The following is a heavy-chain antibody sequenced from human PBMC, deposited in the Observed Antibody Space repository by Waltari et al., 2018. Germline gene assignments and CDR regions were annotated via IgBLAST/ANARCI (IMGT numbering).Heavy chain of an antibody. D-gene: IGHD2-21*02. Sequence: QVQLQESGPGLVKPSETLSLTCTVSGGSISSYYWSWIRQPAGKGLEWIGRINTSGRTNYNPSLKIRVTMSVDTSKNQFSLKLSSVTAADTAVYYCVATVTDYFDYWGQGTLVTVSS. J-gene: IGHJ4*02. V-gene: IGHV4-4*07. CDR3: VATVTDYFDY. CDR1: GGSISSYY. CDR2: INTSGRT.